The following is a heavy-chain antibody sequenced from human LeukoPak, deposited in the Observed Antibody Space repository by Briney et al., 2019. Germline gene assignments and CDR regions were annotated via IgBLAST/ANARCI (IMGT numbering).Heavy chain of an antibody. V-gene: IGHV3-7*01. J-gene: IGHJ3*02. CDR1: GFTFSSYG. CDR3: ARATYSVFAFDI. CDR2: IHKDGSEK. Sequence: PGGSLRLSCAASGFTFSSYGMSWVRQAPGKGLEWVATIHKDGSEKYYVDSVKGRFTISRDNAKNSLSLQMNSLRDEDTALYYCARATYSVFAFDIWGQGTMVSVS. D-gene: IGHD2-15*01.